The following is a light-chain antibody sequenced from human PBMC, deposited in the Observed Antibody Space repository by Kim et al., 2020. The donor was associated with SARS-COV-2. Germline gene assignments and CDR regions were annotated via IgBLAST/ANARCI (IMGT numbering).Light chain of an antibody. CDR3: HQYADYPPT. CDR1: QDITNF. J-gene: IGKJ2*01. V-gene: IGKV1-16*02. CDR2: TAS. Sequence: SASVGDTITITCRASQDITNFLAWFQQKPGKAPKSLIYTASTLQNGVPSKFSGSGSGTDFTLTIDNLQPEDFATYYCHQYADYPPTFGQGTKLEI.